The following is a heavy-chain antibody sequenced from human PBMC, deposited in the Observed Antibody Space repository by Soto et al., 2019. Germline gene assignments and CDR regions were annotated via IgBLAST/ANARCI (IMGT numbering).Heavy chain of an antibody. CDR3: ARGILRPNHYMDV. J-gene: IGHJ6*03. CDR2: IYDSGSA. CDR1: GDSISRGGYF. V-gene: IGHV4-31*03. D-gene: IGHD1-26*01. Sequence: QVQLQESGPGLVKPSQTLSLTCIVSGDSISRGGYFWTWIRQHPAKGLEWIGYIYDSGSAFYNPSLKSRVTMSVDTSKNQFSLNLRSVTAADTAVFYCARGILRPNHYMDVWGKGTAVAVSS.